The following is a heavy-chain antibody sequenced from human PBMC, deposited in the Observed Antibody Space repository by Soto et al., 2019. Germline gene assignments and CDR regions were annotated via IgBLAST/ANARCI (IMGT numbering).Heavy chain of an antibody. CDR3: ARDYRAARPTFGYYYYGMDV. CDR1: GVSISSYY. J-gene: IGHJ6*02. V-gene: IGHV4-4*07. D-gene: IGHD6-6*01. Sequence: AETLSLTCTASGVSISSYYWSWVRQPAGKGLEWIGRIYTSGSTNYNASLKSRVTMSVDTSKNQFSLKLSSVTAADTAVYYCARDYRAARPTFGYYYYGMDVWGQGTTVTVSS. CDR2: IYTSGST.